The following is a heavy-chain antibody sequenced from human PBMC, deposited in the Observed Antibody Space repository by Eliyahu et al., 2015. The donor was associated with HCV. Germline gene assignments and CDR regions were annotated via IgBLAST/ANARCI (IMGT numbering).Heavy chain of an antibody. CDR2: IGTAGDT. V-gene: IGHV3-13*04. D-gene: IGHD3-22*01. CDR1: GXPFSSYD. Sequence: EVQLVESGGGLVQPGGSLRXSCAAAGXPFSSYDMPWGRQATGKGLEWVSAIGTAGDTYYPGSVKGRFTISRENAKNSLYLQMNSLRAGDTAVYYCARGLDSSGCLFDYWGQGPLVTVSS. CDR3: ARGLDSSGCLFDY. J-gene: IGHJ4*02.